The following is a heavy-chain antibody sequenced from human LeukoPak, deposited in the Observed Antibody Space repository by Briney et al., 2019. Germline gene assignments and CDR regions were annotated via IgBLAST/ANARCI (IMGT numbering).Heavy chain of an antibody. CDR1: GSTLSSYT. Sequence: GGSLRLSFSVSGSTLSSYTINSVRQAPGKVLERVSSISRNSNYIYYADSVKGRFTISRDNAKNSLSLQMNSLRAEDTAVYYCARDRLLEDRDYHYYYYMDVWGIGTTVTVSS. J-gene: IGHJ6*03. V-gene: IGHV3-21*01. CDR2: ISRNSNYI. D-gene: IGHD1-1*01. CDR3: ARDRLLEDRDYHYYYYMDV.